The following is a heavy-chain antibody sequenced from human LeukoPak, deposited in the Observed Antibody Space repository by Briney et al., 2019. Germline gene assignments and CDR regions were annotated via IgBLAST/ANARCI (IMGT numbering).Heavy chain of an antibody. CDR1: GYTFTSYY. Sequence: ASVKVSCKASGYTFTSYYMHWVRQAPGQGLEWMGLINPTGGSTGYAQKFQGRVTITRNTSISTAYMELSSLRSEDTAVYYCARLAGYDFWSGYYAYFGYWGQGTLVTVSS. CDR3: ARLAGYDFWSGYYAYFGY. J-gene: IGHJ4*02. D-gene: IGHD3-3*01. CDR2: INPTGGST. V-gene: IGHV1-46*01.